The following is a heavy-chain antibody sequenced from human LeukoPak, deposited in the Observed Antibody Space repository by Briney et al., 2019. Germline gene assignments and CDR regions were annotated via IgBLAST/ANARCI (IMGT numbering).Heavy chain of an antibody. D-gene: IGHD3-10*01. CDR2: IYHSGST. J-gene: IGHJ4*02. CDR1: GYSISSGYY. V-gene: IGHV4-38-2*02. CDR3: ARGFRGVPLGY. Sequence: TSETLSLTCTVSGYSISSGYYWGWIRQPPGKGQEWTGSIYHSGSTYYNPSLKSRVTISVDTSKNQFSLKLRSVTAADTAVYYCARGFRGVPLGYWGQGTLVTVSS.